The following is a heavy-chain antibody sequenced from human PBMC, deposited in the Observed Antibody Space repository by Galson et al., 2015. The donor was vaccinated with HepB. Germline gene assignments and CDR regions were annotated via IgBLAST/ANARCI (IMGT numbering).Heavy chain of an antibody. CDR1: GYTFISYG. CDR3: ARGGSMVRGVVDYYGMEV. V-gene: IGHV1-18*04. Sequence: SVKVSCKASGYTFISYGINWVRQAPGQGLEWMGWIRAYSGNTNYAQKLQGRVTMTTDTSTSTAYMELRSLRSDDTAVYYCARGGSMVRGVVDYYGMEVWGQGTTVTVSS. D-gene: IGHD3-10*01. CDR2: IRAYSGNT. J-gene: IGHJ6*02.